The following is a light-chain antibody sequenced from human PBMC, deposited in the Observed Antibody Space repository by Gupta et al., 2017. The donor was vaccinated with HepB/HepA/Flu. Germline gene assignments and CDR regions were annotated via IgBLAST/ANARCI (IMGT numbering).Light chain of an antibody. CDR3: HQQDSTSCT. J-gene: IGKJ2*02. CDR2: WAS. Sequence: DIVMTQSPDSLVVSLGERATINCKSSQSVLYNSNNKNYLAWYQQKPGQPPKLLIYWASTREYGVPDRFSGSGSGTDFTLTISSRQAEDVAVYYCHQQDSTSCTFGQGTKVEIK. V-gene: IGKV4-1*01. CDR1: QSVLYNSNNKNY.